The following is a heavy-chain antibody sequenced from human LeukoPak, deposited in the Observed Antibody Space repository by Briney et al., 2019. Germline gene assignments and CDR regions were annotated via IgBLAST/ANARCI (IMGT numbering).Heavy chain of an antibody. CDR3: AGSDIVVVHPRRAFDI. Sequence: GASVKVSCKASGYTFTGYYMHWVRQAPGQGLEWMGGIIPIFGTANYAQKFQGRVTITTDESTSTAYMELSSLRSEDTAVYYCAGSDIVVVHPRRAFDIWGQGTMVTVSS. J-gene: IGHJ3*02. V-gene: IGHV1-69*05. CDR2: IIPIFGTA. CDR1: GYTFTGYY. D-gene: IGHD2-15*01.